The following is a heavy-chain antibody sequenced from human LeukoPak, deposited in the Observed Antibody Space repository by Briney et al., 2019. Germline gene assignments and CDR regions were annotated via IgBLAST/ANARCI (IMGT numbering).Heavy chain of an antibody. J-gene: IGHJ4*02. Sequence: SQTLSLTCTVSGGSISSGSYYWSWIRQPAGKGLEWIGRIYTSGSTNYNPSLKRRVTISVDTSKNQFSLKLSSVTAADTAVYYCARDLGVNDYWGQGTLVTVSS. CDR3: ARDLGVNDY. CDR1: GGSISSGSYY. V-gene: IGHV4-61*02. CDR2: IYTSGST. D-gene: IGHD1-26*01.